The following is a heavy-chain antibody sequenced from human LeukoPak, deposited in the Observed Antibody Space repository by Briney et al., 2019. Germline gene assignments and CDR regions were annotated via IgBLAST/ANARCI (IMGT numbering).Heavy chain of an antibody. CDR1: GYTFTSYG. J-gene: IGHJ4*02. V-gene: IGHV1-69*05. CDR2: IIPIFGTA. D-gene: IGHD5-18*01. CDR3: ARDNGGYSYGTFDY. Sequence: SVKVSCKASGYTFTSYGISWVRQAPGQGLEWMGRIIPIFGTANYAQKFQGRVTITTDESTSTAYMELSSLRSEDTAVYYCARDNGGYSYGTFDYWGQGTLVTVSS.